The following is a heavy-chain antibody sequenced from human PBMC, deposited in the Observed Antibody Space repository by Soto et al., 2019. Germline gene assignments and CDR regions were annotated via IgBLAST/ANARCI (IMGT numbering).Heavy chain of an antibody. CDR2: INYSGST. CDR1: GGSINSGDYY. J-gene: IGHJ5*02. D-gene: IGHD6-19*01. V-gene: IGHV4-61*08. CDR3: ARGIAVNWFDP. Sequence: SETLSLTCTVSGGSINSGDYYWSWIRQPPGKGLEWIGYINYSGSTNYNPSLKSRVTISVDTSKNQFSLKLSSVTAADTAVYYCARGIAVNWFDPWGQGTLVTVSS.